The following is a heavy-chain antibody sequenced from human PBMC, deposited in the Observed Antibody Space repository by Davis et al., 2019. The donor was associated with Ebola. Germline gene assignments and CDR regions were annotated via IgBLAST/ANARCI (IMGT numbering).Heavy chain of an antibody. CDR1: GFTFSNAW. CDR3: ASTYYYYYMDV. CDR2: IKSKTDGGTT. V-gene: IGHV3-15*01. Sequence: GESLKISCAASGFTFSNAWMSWVRQAPGKGLEWVGRIKSKTDGGTTDYAAPVKGRFTISRDDSKNTLYLQMNSLKTEDTAVYYCASTYYYYYMDVWGKGTTVTVSS. J-gene: IGHJ6*03.